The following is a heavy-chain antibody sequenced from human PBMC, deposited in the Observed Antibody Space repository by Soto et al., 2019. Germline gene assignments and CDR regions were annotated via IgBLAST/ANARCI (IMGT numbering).Heavy chain of an antibody. CDR3: ARYCSSTSCYPYYGMDV. Sequence: ASVKVSCKASGYTFTGYYMHWVRQAPGQGLEWMGWINPKSGGTNYAQKFQGWVTMTRDTSISTAYMELSRLRSDDTAVYYCARYCSSTSCYPYYGMDVWGQGTTVTVSS. CDR1: GYTFTGYY. D-gene: IGHD2-2*01. CDR2: INPKSGGT. V-gene: IGHV1-2*04. J-gene: IGHJ6*02.